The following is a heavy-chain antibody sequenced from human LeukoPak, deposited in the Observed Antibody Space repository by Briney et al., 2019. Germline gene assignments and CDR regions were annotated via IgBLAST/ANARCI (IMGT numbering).Heavy chain of an antibody. CDR1: GGSISSSSYY. D-gene: IGHD3-10*01. J-gene: IGHJ4*02. Sequence: PSETLSLTCTVSGGSISSSSYYSGWIRQPPGKGLEWIGSIYYSGSTYYDPSLKSRVTISADTSKNQYTLKLSSVTAADTAVYYCAWTMVRGVISDYWGQGTLVTVSS. CDR2: IYYSGST. CDR3: AWTMVRGVISDY. V-gene: IGHV4-39*01.